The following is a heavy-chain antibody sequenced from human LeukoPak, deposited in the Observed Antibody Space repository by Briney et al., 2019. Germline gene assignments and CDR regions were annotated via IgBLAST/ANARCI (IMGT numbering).Heavy chain of an antibody. Sequence: ASVKVSCKASGYTFTGYYMHWVRQAPGQGLEWMGWINPDSGGTNYAQKFQGRVTMTRDTSISTGYMELSRLRSDDTAVYYCARAHCSSTSCYGVFDYWGQGTLVTVSS. D-gene: IGHD2-2*01. CDR3: ARAHCSSTSCYGVFDY. CDR1: GYTFTGYY. J-gene: IGHJ4*02. V-gene: IGHV1-2*02. CDR2: INPDSGGT.